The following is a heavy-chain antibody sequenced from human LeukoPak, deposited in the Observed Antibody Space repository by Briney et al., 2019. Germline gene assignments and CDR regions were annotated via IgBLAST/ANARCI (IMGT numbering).Heavy chain of an antibody. J-gene: IGHJ4*02. CDR3: ARRAYSGSYPTYFDY. D-gene: IGHD1-26*01. Sequence: SESLSLTCAVSGGSISSSSNNWVRLRPPPGLGLEWIVSINCSGSTYYTPSLRSRVTISVDTSKNPLSLKLRSVTAADTAVYFCARRAYSGSYPTYFDYWGQGTLVTVSS. V-gene: IGHV4-39*01. CDR1: GGSISSSSNN. CDR2: INCSGST.